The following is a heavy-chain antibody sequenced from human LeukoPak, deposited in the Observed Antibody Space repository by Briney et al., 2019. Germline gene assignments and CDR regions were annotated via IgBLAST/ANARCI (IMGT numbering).Heavy chain of an antibody. CDR3: ARDSSGGDWPRFDP. D-gene: IGHD2-21*02. J-gene: IGHJ5*02. Sequence: PSQTLSLTCAVSGGSISSGDYSWSWIRQPPGKGLEWNGYIHHSGSTYYNPSLRTRVTISVDRSKNQFSLNLISVTAADTAVYYCARDSSGGDWPRFDPWGQGTLVTVSS. CDR1: GGSISSGDYS. CDR2: IHHSGST. V-gene: IGHV4-30-2*01.